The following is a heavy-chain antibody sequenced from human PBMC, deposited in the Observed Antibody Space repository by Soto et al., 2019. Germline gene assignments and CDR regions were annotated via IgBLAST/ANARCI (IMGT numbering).Heavy chain of an antibody. Sequence: QLQLQESGPGLVKPSETLSLTCTVSGGSISSSSYYWGWIRQPPGKGLEWIGSIYYSGSTYYNPSLKSRVTISVDTSKYQFSLKLSSVTAADTAVYYCARQGYSSLLGAFDIWGQGTMVTVSS. CDR3: ARQGYSSLLGAFDI. J-gene: IGHJ3*02. CDR1: GGSISSSSYY. CDR2: IYYSGST. D-gene: IGHD6-19*01. V-gene: IGHV4-39*01.